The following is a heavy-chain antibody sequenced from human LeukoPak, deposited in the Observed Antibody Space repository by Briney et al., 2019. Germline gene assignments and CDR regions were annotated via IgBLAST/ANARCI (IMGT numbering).Heavy chain of an antibody. V-gene: IGHV4-39*01. J-gene: IGHJ5*02. Sequence: SETLSLTCTVSGGSISSSSYYWGWIRQPPGKGPEWIGSIYYSGSTYYNPSLKSRVTISVDTSKNQFSLKLSSVTAADTAVYYCARRPAVPAMVTSWGQGTLVTVSS. CDR3: ARRPAVPAMVTS. CDR2: IYYSGST. CDR1: GGSISSSSYY. D-gene: IGHD5-18*01.